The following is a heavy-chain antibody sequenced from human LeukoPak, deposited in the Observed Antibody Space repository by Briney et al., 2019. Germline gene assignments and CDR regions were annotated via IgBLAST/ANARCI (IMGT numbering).Heavy chain of an antibody. CDR3: ARGTYYDFWSGYYFDY. J-gene: IGHJ4*02. CDR1: GGSISSHY. Sequence: SETLSLTCTVSGGSISSHYWSWIRQPPGKGLEWIGYIYYSGSTNYNPSLKSRVTISVDTSKNQFSLKLNSVTAADTAVYYCARGTYYDFWSGYYFDYWGQGTLVTVSS. V-gene: IGHV4-59*11. D-gene: IGHD3-3*01. CDR2: IYYSGST.